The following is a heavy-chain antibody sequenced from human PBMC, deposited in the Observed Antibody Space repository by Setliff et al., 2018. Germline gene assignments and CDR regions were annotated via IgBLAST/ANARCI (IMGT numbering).Heavy chain of an antibody. J-gene: IGHJ6*03. CDR3: ARGGDIITIFGVVTPDFYYYMDV. Sequence: SVKVSCKASGGSFSNHGFTWVRQAPGQGLEWMGWINTNTGNPTYAQDFTGRFVFSLDTSVSTAYLQISSLKAEDTAVYYFARGGDIITIFGVVTPDFYYYMDVWGTGTTVTVSS. CDR2: INTNTGNP. CDR1: GGSFSNHG. D-gene: IGHD3-3*01. V-gene: IGHV7-4-1*02.